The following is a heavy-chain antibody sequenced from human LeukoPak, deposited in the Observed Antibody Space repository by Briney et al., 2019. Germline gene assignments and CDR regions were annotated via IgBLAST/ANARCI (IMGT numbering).Heavy chain of an antibody. CDR3: AKDLVPAAIQDWYFDL. Sequence: PGGSLRLSCAASGFTFDDYAMHWVRQAPGKGLEWVSLISGSGGGTYYADSVKGRFTISRDNSKNTLYLQMNSLRAEDTAVYYCAKDLVPAAIQDWYFDLWGRGTLVTVSS. V-gene: IGHV3-23*01. J-gene: IGHJ2*01. CDR1: GFTFDDYA. D-gene: IGHD2-2*02. CDR2: ISGSGGGT.